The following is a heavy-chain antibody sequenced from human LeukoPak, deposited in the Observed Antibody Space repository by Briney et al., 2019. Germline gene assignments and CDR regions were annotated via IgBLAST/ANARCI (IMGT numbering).Heavy chain of an antibody. D-gene: IGHD4-17*01. Sequence: ASVKVSCKAPGGTFSSHGISWVRQAPGQGLEWMGWISAYNGNTNYAQKLQGRVTMTTDTSTSTAYMELRSLRSDDTAVYYCARAGDYDPLYFDYWGQGTLVTVSS. V-gene: IGHV1-18*04. CDR1: GGTFSSHG. CDR3: ARAGDYDPLYFDY. J-gene: IGHJ4*02. CDR2: ISAYNGNT.